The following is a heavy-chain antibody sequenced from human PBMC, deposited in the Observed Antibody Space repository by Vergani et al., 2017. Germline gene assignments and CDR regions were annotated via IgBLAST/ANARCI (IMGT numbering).Heavy chain of an antibody. J-gene: IGHJ4*02. V-gene: IGHV3-73*01. CDR2: IRSKANSYET. D-gene: IGHD4-23*01. CDR3: NSYRTDTVVSSY. Sequence: VQLVESGGGLVKPGGSLRLSCAASGFTFSGSAMHWVRQASGKGLEWVGRIRSKANSYETAYAASVKGRFTISRDDSKNTAYLQMNSLKTEETAVYYCNSYRTDTVVSSYWGQGTLVTVSS. CDR1: GFTFSGSA.